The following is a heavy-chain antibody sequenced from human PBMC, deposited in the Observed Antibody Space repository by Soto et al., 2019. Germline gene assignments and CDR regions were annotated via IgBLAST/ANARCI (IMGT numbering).Heavy chain of an antibody. CDR3: ARRGSIAVAGTFDY. D-gene: IGHD6-19*01. CDR1: GGSISSYY. Sequence: SETLSLTCTVSGGSISSYYWSWIRQPPGKGLEWIGYIYHSGSTNYNPSLKSRVTISVDTSKNQFSLKLSSVTAADTAVYYCARRGSIAVAGTFDYWGQGTLVTSPQ. J-gene: IGHJ4*02. CDR2: IYHSGST. V-gene: IGHV4-59*01.